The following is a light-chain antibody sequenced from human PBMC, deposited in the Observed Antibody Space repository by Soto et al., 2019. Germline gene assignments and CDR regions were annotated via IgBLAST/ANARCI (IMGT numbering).Light chain of an antibody. Sequence: EIVMTQSTATLSVSPGERATLSCRASQSVSSNLAWYQQKPGQAPRLLSYGASPITTGIPAGFSGSGSGTEFILTISSPQSEDFAVYYCQQYNKSPLTFGGGTKVEIK. CDR1: QSVSSN. CDR3: QQYNKSPLT. CDR2: GAS. V-gene: IGKV3-15*01. J-gene: IGKJ4*01.